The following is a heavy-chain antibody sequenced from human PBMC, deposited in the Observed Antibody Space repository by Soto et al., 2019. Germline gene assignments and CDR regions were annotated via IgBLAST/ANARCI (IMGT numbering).Heavy chain of an antibody. CDR1: GFTFSRYA. CDR3: ARGGRGYEFDY. D-gene: IGHD5-12*01. J-gene: IGHJ4*02. V-gene: IGHV3-64*01. CDR2: ISSNGGST. Sequence: EVQLVESGGGLVQPGGSLRLSCAASGFTFSRYAMHWVRQAPGKGLEYVSPISSNGGSTYYANSVKGRFTISRDNSKNTLYLQMGSLRTEDTAVYYCARGGRGYEFDYWGQGTLVTVSS.